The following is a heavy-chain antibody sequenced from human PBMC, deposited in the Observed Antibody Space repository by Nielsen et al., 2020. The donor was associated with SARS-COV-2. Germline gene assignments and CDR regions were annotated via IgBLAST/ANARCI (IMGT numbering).Heavy chain of an antibody. CDR2: IGTAGDT. CDR1: GFTFSSYD. D-gene: IGHD2-15*01. J-gene: IGHJ3*02. Sequence: GVLKISCAASGFTFSSYDMHWVRQATGKGLEWVSAIGTAGDTYYPGSVKGRFTISRENAKNSLYLQMNSLRAGDTAVYYCARASRYCSGGSCYPDAFDIWGQGTMVTVSS. V-gene: IGHV3-13*04. CDR3: ARASRYCSGGSCYPDAFDI.